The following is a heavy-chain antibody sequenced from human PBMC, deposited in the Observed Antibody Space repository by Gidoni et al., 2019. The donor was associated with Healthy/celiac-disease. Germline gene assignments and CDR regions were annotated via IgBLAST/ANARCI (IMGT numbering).Heavy chain of an antibody. CDR3: ARDRSWIAAAGVYYYYGMDV. CDR1: GGTFSSYA. Sequence: QVQLVQSGAEVKKPGSSVKVSCKASGGTFSSYAISWVRQAPGQGLEWMGGIIPIFGTANYAQKFQGRVTITADKSTSTAYMELSSLRSEDTAVYYCARDRSWIAAAGVYYYYGMDVWGQGTTVTVSS. D-gene: IGHD6-13*01. J-gene: IGHJ6*02. CDR2: IIPIFGTA. V-gene: IGHV1-69*06.